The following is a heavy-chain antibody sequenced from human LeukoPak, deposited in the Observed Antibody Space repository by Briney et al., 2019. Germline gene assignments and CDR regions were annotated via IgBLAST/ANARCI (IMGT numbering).Heavy chain of an antibody. CDR2: ISGSGGST. J-gene: IGHJ4*02. D-gene: IGHD1-26*01. CDR3: AKDKGSGTYPPY. V-gene: IGHV3-23*01. Sequence: PGGSLRLSCAASGFTFTYFAMSWVRQAPGKGLEWVSGISGSGGSTYYADSVKGRFTISRDNSNNRLYLQMNSLTAEDTAVYYCAKDKGSGTYPPYWGQGTLVTVPS. CDR1: GFTFTYFA.